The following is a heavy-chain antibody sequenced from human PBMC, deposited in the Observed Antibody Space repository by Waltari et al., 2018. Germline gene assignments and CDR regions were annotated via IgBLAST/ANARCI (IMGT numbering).Heavy chain of an antibody. J-gene: IGHJ6*02. V-gene: IGHV1-8*01. CDR2: MNPNSGNT. CDR1: GYTFTSYD. Sequence: QVQLVQSGAEVKKPGASVKVSCKASGYTFTSYDINWVRQATGQGLEWMGWMNPNSGNTGYAQKFQGRVTLTRNTSISTAYMGLSRLRSEDTAVYYCARDIVVVTYYYYGMDVWGQGTTVTVSS. D-gene: IGHD2-15*01. CDR3: ARDIVVVTYYYYGMDV.